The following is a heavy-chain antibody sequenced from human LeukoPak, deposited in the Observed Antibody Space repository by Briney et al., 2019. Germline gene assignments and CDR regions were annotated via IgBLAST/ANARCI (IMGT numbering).Heavy chain of an antibody. CDR2: IYYSGST. J-gene: IGHJ4*02. D-gene: IGHD4/OR15-4a*01. V-gene: IGHV4-39*01. CDR3: ARQXDGXWXXXXFDY. CDR1: GGSISSSSYY. Sequence: SETLSLTCTVSGGSISSSSYYWGWIRQPPGKGLEWIGSIYYSGSTYYNPSLKSRVTISVDTSKNQFSLKLSSVTAADKDVYYCARQXDGXWXXXXFDYWGQGTLVTVS.